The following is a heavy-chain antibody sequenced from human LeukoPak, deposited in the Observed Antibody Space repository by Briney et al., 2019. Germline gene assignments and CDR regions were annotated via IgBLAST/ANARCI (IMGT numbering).Heavy chain of an antibody. J-gene: IGHJ4*02. Sequence: PGGSLRLFCAASGFTFSDYYMSWIRQAPGKGLEWVSYISSSGSTIYYADSVKGRFTISRDNAKNSLYLQMNSLRAEDTAVYYCARSVLLWFGEFPPYFDYWGQGTLVTVSS. CDR2: ISSSGSTI. D-gene: IGHD3-10*01. V-gene: IGHV3-11*01. CDR3: ARSVLLWFGEFPPYFDY. CDR1: GFTFSDYY.